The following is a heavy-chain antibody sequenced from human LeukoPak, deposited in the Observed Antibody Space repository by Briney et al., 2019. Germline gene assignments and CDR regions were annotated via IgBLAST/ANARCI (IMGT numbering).Heavy chain of an antibody. D-gene: IGHD6-19*01. CDR3: AKVRAPSGWFNSDY. Sequence: PSETLSLTCTVSGGSITSYYWSWIRQSPGKGLECIGYIFYSGGTNYNPSLKSRVTISVDTSKNQFSLKLSSVTAADTATYYCAKVRAPSGWFNSDYWGQGTLVTVSS. J-gene: IGHJ4*02. CDR1: GGSITSYY. V-gene: IGHV4-59*13. CDR2: IFYSGGT.